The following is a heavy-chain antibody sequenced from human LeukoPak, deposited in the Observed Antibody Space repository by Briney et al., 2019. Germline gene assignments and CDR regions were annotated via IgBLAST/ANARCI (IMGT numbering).Heavy chain of an antibody. CDR2: ISSSSSTI. J-gene: IGHJ4*02. CDR3: ARGGSIAARLFDY. D-gene: IGHD6-6*01. V-gene: IGHV3-48*01. Sequence: GGSLRLSCAASGFTFSTYSMNWVRQAPGKGLEWVSYISSSSSTIYYADSVKGRFTISRDNAKNSLYLQMNSLRAEDTAVYYCARGGSIAARLFDYWGQGTLVTVSS. CDR1: GFTFSTYS.